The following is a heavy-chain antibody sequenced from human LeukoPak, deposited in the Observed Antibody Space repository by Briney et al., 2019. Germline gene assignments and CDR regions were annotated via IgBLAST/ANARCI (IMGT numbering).Heavy chain of an antibody. Sequence: PGGSLRLSCAASGFTFSNYVMTWVRQAPGKGLEWVSCISDTGGRTDYANSVKGRFTISRDNSKNMLYLQMNSLRAEDTALYYCAKDGEMATASRASYYFDYWGQGALVTASS. D-gene: IGHD5-24*01. V-gene: IGHV3-23*01. J-gene: IGHJ4*02. CDR2: ISDTGGRT. CDR1: GFTFSNYV. CDR3: AKDGEMATASRASYYFDY.